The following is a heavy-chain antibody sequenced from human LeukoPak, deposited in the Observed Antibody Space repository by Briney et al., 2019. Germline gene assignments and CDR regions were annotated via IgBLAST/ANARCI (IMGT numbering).Heavy chain of an antibody. J-gene: IGHJ3*02. V-gene: IGHV3-21*04. CDR1: GFTFSSYS. D-gene: IGHD3-22*01. CDR2: ISSSSSYI. Sequence: PGGSLRLSCAASGFTFSSYSMNWVRQAPGKGLEWVSSISSSSSYIYYADSVKGRFTISRDNAKNSLYLQMNSLRAEDTAVYYCAKDPSDLLPDAFDIWGQGTMVTVSS. CDR3: AKDPSDLLPDAFDI.